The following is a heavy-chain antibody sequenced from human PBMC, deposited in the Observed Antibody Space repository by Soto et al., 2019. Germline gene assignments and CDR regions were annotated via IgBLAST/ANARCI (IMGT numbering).Heavy chain of an antibody. CDR2: ISYDGSNK. D-gene: IGHD3-10*01. V-gene: IGHV3-30*18. J-gene: IGHJ6*02. CDR3: AKDLAWFGEYTLDYGMDV. CDR1: GFTFSSYG. Sequence: QVQLVESGGGVVQPGRSLRLSCAASGFTFSSYGMHWVRQAPGKRLEWVAVISYDGSNKYYADSVKGRFTISRDNSKNTLYLQMNSVRAEDTAVYYCAKDLAWFGEYTLDYGMDVWGQGTTVTVSS.